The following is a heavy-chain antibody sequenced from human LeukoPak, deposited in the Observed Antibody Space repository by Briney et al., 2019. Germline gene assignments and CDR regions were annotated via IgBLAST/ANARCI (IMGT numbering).Heavy chain of an antibody. CDR1: GYSFTSYW. V-gene: IGHV5-51*01. CDR3: ARLLWWLQEYYFDY. D-gene: IGHD2-21*01. J-gene: IGHJ4*02. Sequence: GESLKISCKGSGYSFTSYWIGWLRQMPGKGLEWMGIIYPGDSDTRYSPSFQGQVTISADKSLSTAYLQWSSLKASDTAMYYCARLLWWLQEYYFDYWGQGTLVTVSS. CDR2: IYPGDSDT.